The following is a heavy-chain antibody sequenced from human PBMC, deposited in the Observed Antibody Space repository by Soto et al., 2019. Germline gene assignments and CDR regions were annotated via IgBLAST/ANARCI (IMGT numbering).Heavy chain of an antibody. CDR3: AKDKPGTTSFDY. CDR1: GFTISSNA. J-gene: IGHJ4*02. CDR2: ISDRGDTT. V-gene: IGHV3-23*01. D-gene: IGHD1-1*01. Sequence: EVQLLESGGGLVQPGGSLRLSCAASGFTISSNAMYWVRQAPGKGLEWVSAISDRGDTTHYADSVKGRFIISRDTSKNTLYLQLNTLRADDTAVYYCAKDKPGTTSFDYWGQGTLVTVSS.